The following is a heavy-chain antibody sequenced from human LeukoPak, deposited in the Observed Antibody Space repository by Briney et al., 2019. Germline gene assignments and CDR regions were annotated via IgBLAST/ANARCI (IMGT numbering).Heavy chain of an antibody. CDR2: INPNSGGT. Sequence: ASVKVSCKASGYTFTGYYMHWVRQAPGQGLEWMGWINPNSGGTNYAQKFQGRVTMTRDTSTSTAYMELSRLRSDDTAVYYCARFSKPGVVITYYFDYWGQGTLVTVSS. CDR3: ARFSKPGVVITYYFDY. J-gene: IGHJ4*02. V-gene: IGHV1-2*02. D-gene: IGHD3-3*01. CDR1: GYTFTGYY.